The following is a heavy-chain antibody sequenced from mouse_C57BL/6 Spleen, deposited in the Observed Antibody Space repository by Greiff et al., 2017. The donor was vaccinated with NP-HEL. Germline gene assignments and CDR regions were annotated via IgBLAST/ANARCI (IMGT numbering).Heavy chain of an antibody. CDR2: ITPNYGTT. CDR3: ARSTVVAKGGYYAMDY. D-gene: IGHD1-1*01. CDR1: GYSFTDYN. Sequence: EVKLQESGPELVKPGASVKISCKASGYSFTDYNMNWVKQSNGKSLEWIGVITPNYGTTSYNQKFKGKATLTVDQSSSTAYMQLNSLTSEDSAVYYCARSTVVAKGGYYAMDYWGQGTSVTVSS. J-gene: IGHJ4*01. V-gene: IGHV1-39*01.